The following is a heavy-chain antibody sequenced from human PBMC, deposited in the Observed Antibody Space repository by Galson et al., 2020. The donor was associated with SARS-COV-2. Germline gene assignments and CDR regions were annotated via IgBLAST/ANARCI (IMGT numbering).Heavy chain of an antibody. CDR2: IWYDGSNK. Sequence: GGSLRLSCAASGFTFSSYAMHWVRQAPGKGLEWVAVIWYDGSNKYYADSVKGRFTISRDNSKNTLYLQMNSLRAEDTAVYYCAKDGGYSYGSDYYYYGMDVWGQGTTVTVSS. V-gene: IGHV3-33*06. J-gene: IGHJ6*02. D-gene: IGHD5-18*01. CDR1: GFTFSSYA. CDR3: AKDGGYSYGSDYYYYGMDV.